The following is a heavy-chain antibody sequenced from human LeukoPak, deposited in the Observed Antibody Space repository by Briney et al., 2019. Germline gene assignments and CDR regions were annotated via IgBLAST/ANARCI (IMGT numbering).Heavy chain of an antibody. CDR1: GGSISSYY. Sequence: SETLSLTCTVSGGSISSYYWSWVRQPPGKGLEWIGYMYNSGITNYNPSLRSRGTISVETSTNQFSLRLRSVTAANTAVYYCARHGDSSRGWYFDYWGQRTLVTVSS. V-gene: IGHV4-59*08. D-gene: IGHD6-19*01. CDR2: MYNSGIT. CDR3: ARHGDSSRGWYFDY. J-gene: IGHJ4*02.